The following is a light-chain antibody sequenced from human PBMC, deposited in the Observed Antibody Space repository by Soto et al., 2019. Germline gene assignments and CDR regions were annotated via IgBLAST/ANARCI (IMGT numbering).Light chain of an antibody. CDR1: TSDIGSYNL. V-gene: IGLV2-23*01. CDR3: CSYAGSSTWV. J-gene: IGLJ1*01. CDR2: EAS. Sequence: QSALTQPASVSGSPGQSITISCTGTTSDIGSYNLVSWYQQHPGKVPKIIIYEASKRPSGAPYRFSGSKSGNTASLTISGLHAEDDADYYCCSYAGSSTWVFRTGTKVTVL.